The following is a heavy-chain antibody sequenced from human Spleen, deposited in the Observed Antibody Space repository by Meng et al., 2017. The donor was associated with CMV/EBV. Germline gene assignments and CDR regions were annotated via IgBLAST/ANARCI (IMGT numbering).Heavy chain of an antibody. Sequence: GESLKISCAASGFTFDDYGMSWVRQAPGKGLEWVSGINRNGGSTGYADSVKGRFTISRDNAKNSLYLQMNSLRAEDTALYYCAKRKSSSDAFDIWGQGTMVTASS. J-gene: IGHJ3*02. CDR2: INRNGGST. D-gene: IGHD6-6*01. V-gene: IGHV3-20*04. CDR1: GFTFDDYG. CDR3: AKRKSSSDAFDI.